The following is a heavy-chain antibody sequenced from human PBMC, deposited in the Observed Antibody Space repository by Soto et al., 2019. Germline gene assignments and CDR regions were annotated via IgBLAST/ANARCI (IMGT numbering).Heavy chain of an antibody. CDR2: INTDGSST. CDR1: GFTFRSYW. V-gene: IGHV3-74*01. Sequence: EVQLVESGGGLVQPGGSLRLSCAASGFTFRSYWMQWVRQAPGEGLVWVSWINTDGSSTSYADSVKGRFTISRDNAKNTLYLQMNSLRAEDTAVYYCASGGSSLNFDSWGQGTLVTVSS. CDR3: ASGGSSLNFDS. D-gene: IGHD6-6*01. J-gene: IGHJ4*02.